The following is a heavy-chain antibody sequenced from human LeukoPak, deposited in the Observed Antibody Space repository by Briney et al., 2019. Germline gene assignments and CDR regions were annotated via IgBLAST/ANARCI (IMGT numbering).Heavy chain of an antibody. J-gene: IGHJ4*02. V-gene: IGHV3-21*01. Sequence: GGPLRLSCAASGFIFSSYNMNWVRQVPGKGLEWVSSIRSSSNNVSYGDSMKGRFTISRDNAKNSLYLQMNSLRAEDTAVYYCARGDADFDYWGQGTLVTVSS. CDR3: ARGDADFDY. CDR1: GFIFSSYN. CDR2: IRSSSNNV.